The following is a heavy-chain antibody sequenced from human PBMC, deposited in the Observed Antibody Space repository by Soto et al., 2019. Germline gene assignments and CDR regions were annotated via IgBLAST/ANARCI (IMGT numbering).Heavy chain of an antibody. CDR2: ISYDGSNK. V-gene: IGHV3-30*18. D-gene: IGHD3-10*01. CDR1: GFTFSSYG. J-gene: IGHJ6*02. CDR3: AKDHGGGASYYYGMDV. Sequence: LGGSLRLSCAASGFTFSSYGMHWVRQAPGKGLEWVAVISYDGSNKYYADSVKGRFTISRDNSKNTLYLQMNSLRAEGTAVYYCAKDHGGGASYYYGMDVWGQGTTVTVSS.